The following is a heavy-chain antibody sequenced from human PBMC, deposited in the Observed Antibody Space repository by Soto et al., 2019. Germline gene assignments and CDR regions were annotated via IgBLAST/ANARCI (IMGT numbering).Heavy chain of an antibody. Sequence: QVQLQESGPGLVKPSGTLSLTCAVSGGSFTSNNWWTWGRQPPGQGMEGIGEIYRTGSTNYNPSLKSRVTISLDKSENHFSLKVTSLTAADTAVYYCASRDPGTSVDYWGQGTLVTVSS. CDR2: IYRTGST. D-gene: IGHD1-7*01. J-gene: IGHJ4*02. CDR3: ASRDPGTSVDY. CDR1: GGSFTSNNW. V-gene: IGHV4-4*02.